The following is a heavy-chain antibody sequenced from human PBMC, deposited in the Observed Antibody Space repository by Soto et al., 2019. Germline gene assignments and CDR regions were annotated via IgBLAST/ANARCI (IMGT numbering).Heavy chain of an antibody. CDR1: GYTFTSYG. J-gene: IGHJ6*03. Sequence: ASVKVSCKASGYTFTSYGISWVRQAPGQGLEWMGWISADNGNTNYAQKLQGRVTMTTDTSTSTAYMELSSLRSEDTAVYYCAAGSNRYYYYYYMDVWGKGTTVTVSS. D-gene: IGHD2-2*01. V-gene: IGHV1-18*01. CDR3: AAGSNRYYYYYYMDV. CDR2: ISADNGNT.